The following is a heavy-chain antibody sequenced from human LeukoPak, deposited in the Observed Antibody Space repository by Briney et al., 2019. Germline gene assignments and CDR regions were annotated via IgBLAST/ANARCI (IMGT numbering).Heavy chain of an antibody. CDR3: ARSP. Sequence: GGSLRLSCKASGFTFSSYWMSWVRQAPGRGLEWVANINRDGSEKNYVDSVEGRFTISRDNAKNSLYLQMNSLRVEDTAVYYCARSPGGQGTLVTVSS. J-gene: IGHJ5*02. V-gene: IGHV3-7*01. CDR2: INRDGSEK. CDR1: GFTFSSYW.